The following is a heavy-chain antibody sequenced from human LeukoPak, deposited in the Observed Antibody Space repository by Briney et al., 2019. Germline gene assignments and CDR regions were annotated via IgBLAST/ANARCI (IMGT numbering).Heavy chain of an antibody. Sequence: PGGSLRLSCVASGFTFGKYWMSWVRQAPGKGLEWVANIKLDGSEKNYVDSVKGRFTISRDNTKNSLYLQMNSLRVEDTAVFYCARRPRLPFLEWLDWFDPWGQGTLVTVSS. D-gene: IGHD3-3*01. V-gene: IGHV3-7*03. CDR3: ARRPRLPFLEWLDWFDP. J-gene: IGHJ5*02. CDR2: IKLDGSEK. CDR1: GFTFGKYW.